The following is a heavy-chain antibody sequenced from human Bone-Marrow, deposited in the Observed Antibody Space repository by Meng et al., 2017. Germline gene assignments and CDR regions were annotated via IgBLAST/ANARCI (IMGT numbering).Heavy chain of an antibody. CDR3: ARDGGSYGSVGYGMDV. CDR1: GFTFSSYA. Sequence: GGSLRLSCAASGFTFSSYAMHWVRQAPGKGLEWVAVISYEGSNKYYADSVKGRFTISRDNSKNTLYLQMNSLRAEDTAVYYCARDGGSYGSVGYGMDVWGQGTTVTVSS. CDR2: ISYEGSNK. J-gene: IGHJ6*02. V-gene: IGHV3-30*01. D-gene: IGHD5-18*01.